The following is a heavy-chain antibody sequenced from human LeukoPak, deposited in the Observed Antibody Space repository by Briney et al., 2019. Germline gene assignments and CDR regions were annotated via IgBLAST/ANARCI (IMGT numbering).Heavy chain of an antibody. D-gene: IGHD1-26*01. CDR3: AREQGKWELRAFDI. Sequence: GGSLRLSCTASGLTFSDYSMNWVRQAPGKGLEWVSYISSTGNPRHYAESVEGRFTISRDNAKNSLYLQMNSLRAEDTALYYCAREQGKWELRAFDIWGQGTMVTVSS. V-gene: IGHV3-48*04. J-gene: IGHJ3*02. CDR2: ISSTGNPR. CDR1: GLTFSDYS.